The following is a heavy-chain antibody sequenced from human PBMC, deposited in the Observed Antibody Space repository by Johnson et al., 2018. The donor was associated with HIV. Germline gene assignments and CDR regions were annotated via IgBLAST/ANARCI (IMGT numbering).Heavy chain of an antibody. CDR1: GFTFSSYG. J-gene: IGHJ3*02. CDR2: VPFDGRKK. Sequence: QVQLVESGGGVVQPGGSLRLSCAASGFTFSSYGMNWVRQAPGKGLEWVTSVPFDGRKKYYADSVKGRFTISRDNSKNTLYLQMNSLRAEDTAVYYCAREGDDLDAFDIRGQGTMVTVSS. CDR3: AREGDDLDAFDI. V-gene: IGHV3-30*02.